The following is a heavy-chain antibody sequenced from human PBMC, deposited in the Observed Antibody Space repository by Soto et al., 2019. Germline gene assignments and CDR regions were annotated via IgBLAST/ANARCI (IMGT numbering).Heavy chain of an antibody. J-gene: IGHJ4*02. CDR3: ARVGGVAARTFAY. CDR1: GGSISSDY. Sequence: SETLSLTCTVSGGSISSDYWSWVRQPPGKGLEWIGYIYFSGSTNYNPSLESRVTISLDASKTQFSLKLRSLTTADTAVYYCARVGGVAARTFAYWRQGTLATVSS. V-gene: IGHV4-59*01. CDR2: IYFSGST. D-gene: IGHD6-6*01.